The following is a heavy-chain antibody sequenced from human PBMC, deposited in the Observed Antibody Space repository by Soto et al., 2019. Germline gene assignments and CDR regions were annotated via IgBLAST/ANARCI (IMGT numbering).Heavy chain of an antibody. CDR1: GFTFSSYA. Sequence: EVQLLESGGGWVQPGGSLRLSCAASGFTFSSYAMSWVRQAPGKGLEWVLAISGSGGSTYYADSVKGRFTISRDNPKNPLYLQMNSLRAEDTAVYYCAPRGPAAGPLLGYWGQGTLVTVSS. CDR3: APRGPAAGPLLGY. V-gene: IGHV3-23*01. J-gene: IGHJ4*02. D-gene: IGHD6-13*01. CDR2: ISGSGGST.